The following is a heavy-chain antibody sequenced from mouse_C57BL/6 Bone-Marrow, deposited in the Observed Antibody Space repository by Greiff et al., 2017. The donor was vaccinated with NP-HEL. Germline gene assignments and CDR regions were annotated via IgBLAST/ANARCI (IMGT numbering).Heavy chain of an antibody. CDR1: GYSFTDYN. CDR3: ARGYGSGYFDV. CDR2: INPNYGTT. V-gene: IGHV1-39*01. J-gene: IGHJ1*03. Sequence: SGYSFTDYNMNWVKQSNGKSLEWIGVINPNYGTTSYNQKFKGKATLTVDQSSSTAYMQLNSLTSEDSAVYYCARGYGSGYFDVWGTGTTVTVSS. D-gene: IGHD1-1*01.